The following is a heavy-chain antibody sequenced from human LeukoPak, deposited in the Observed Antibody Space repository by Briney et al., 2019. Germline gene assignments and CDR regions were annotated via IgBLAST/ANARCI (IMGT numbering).Heavy chain of an antibody. CDR1: GYTFTGYY. CDR3: ARGGYYDSSGYYYLDY. CDR2: INPNSGGT. D-gene: IGHD3-22*01. V-gene: IGHV1-2*02. Sequence: ASVKVSCKASGYTFTGYYMHWVRPAPGQGLEWMGWINPNSGGTNYAQKFQGRVTMARDTSISTAYMELSRLRSDDTAVYYCARGGYYDSSGYYYLDYWGQGTLVTVSS. J-gene: IGHJ4*02.